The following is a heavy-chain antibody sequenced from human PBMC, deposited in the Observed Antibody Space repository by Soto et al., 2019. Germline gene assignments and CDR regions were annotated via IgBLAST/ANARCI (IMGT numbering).Heavy chain of an antibody. Sequence: HPGGSLRLSCAASGFTFSIYSMSWVRQAPGKGLEWVSGISATGGSKHYADSVRGRFAISRDNFKATLFLYMNSLRAEDTAVYYCAKSTVDTWTTHYFDYWGKGILVTVSS. CDR2: ISATGGSK. D-gene: IGHD4-4*01. V-gene: IGHV3-23*01. CDR1: GFTFSIYS. J-gene: IGHJ4*02. CDR3: AKSTVDTWTTHYFDY.